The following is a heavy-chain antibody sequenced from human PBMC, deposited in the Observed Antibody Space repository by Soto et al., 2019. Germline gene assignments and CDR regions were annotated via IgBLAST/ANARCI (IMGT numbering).Heavy chain of an antibody. D-gene: IGHD3-10*01. CDR1: GGTFSSYA. CDR3: AREDYYGSGSSPWPGVD. J-gene: IGHJ4*02. Sequence: QVQLVQSGAEVKKPGSSVKVSCKASGGTFSSYAISWVRQAPGQGLEWLGGIIPIFGTANYAQKFQGRVTITADESTSTAYMELSSLRSEDTAVYYCAREDYYGSGSSPWPGVDWGQGTLVTVSS. CDR2: IIPIFGTA. V-gene: IGHV1-69*01.